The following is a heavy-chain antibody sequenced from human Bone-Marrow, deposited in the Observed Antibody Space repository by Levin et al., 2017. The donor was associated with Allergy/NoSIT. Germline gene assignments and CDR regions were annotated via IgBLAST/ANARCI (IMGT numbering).Heavy chain of an antibody. CDR2: MNPNSGNT. CDR3: ASYSIVGATQTYYYYGMDV. J-gene: IGHJ6*02. V-gene: IGHV1-8*01. Sequence: ASVKVSCKASGYTFTSYDINWVRQATGQGLEWMGWMNPNSGNTGYAQKFQGRVTMTRNTSISTAYMELSSLRSEDTAVYYCASYSIVGATQTYYYYGMDVWGQGTTVTVSS. CDR1: GYTFTSYD. D-gene: IGHD1-26*01.